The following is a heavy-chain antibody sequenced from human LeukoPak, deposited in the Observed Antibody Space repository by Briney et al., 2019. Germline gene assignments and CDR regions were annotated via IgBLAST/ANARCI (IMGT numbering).Heavy chain of an antibody. CDR2: IYYSGST. CDR1: GGSISSSSYY. CDR3: ARTPMSIDAFDI. Sequence: SETLSLTCTVSGGSISSSSYYWGWIRQPPGKGLEWIGSIYYSGSTYYNPSLKSRVTISVDTSKNQFSLKLSSVTAADTAVYYCARTPMSIDAFDIWGQGTMVTVSS. D-gene: IGHD2-21*01. J-gene: IGHJ3*02. V-gene: IGHV4-39*07.